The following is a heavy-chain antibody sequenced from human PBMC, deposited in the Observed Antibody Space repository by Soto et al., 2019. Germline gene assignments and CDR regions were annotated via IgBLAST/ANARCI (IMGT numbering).Heavy chain of an antibody. CDR2: IPGSADST. V-gene: IGHV3-23*01. D-gene: IGHD2-2*01. CDR3: AKKLPDAGSHHAFDI. CDR1: GFIFSSLA. Sequence: LRLSCAASGFIFSSLAMSWVRQAPGKGLEWVSAIPGSADSTYYADSVKGRFTISRDNSKNTLYLQMNSLRAEDTAVYYCAKKLPDAGSHHAFDIWGHGTMVTVSS. J-gene: IGHJ3*02.